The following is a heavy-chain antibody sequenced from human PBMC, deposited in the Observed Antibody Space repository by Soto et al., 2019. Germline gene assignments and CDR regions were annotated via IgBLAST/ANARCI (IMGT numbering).Heavy chain of an antibody. Sequence: QVQLVQSGAGVKKPGASVKVSCKASGYTFTGYYMHWVRQAPGQGLEWMGWINPNSGGTNHAQKFQGRVTMTRDTSISTDYMELSRLRCNDTAVYYCARGSPVTRATTREFDFWGQGTLVTVSS. CDR3: ARGSPVTRATTREFDF. J-gene: IGHJ4*02. D-gene: IGHD4-17*01. CDR1: GYTFTGYY. CDR2: INPNSGGT. V-gene: IGHV1-2*02.